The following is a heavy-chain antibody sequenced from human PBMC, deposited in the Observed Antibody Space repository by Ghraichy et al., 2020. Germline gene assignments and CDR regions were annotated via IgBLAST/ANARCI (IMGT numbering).Heavy chain of an antibody. D-gene: IGHD3-22*01. CDR1: GGSISSYY. CDR2: IYYSGST. Sequence: SETLSLTCTVSGGSISSYYWSWIRQPPGKGLEWIGYIYYSGSTNYNPSLKSRVTISVDTSKNQFSLKLSSVTAADTAVYYCARTPQGGYSNYYYYGMDVWGQGTTVTVSS. CDR3: ARTPQGGYSNYYYYGMDV. J-gene: IGHJ6*02. V-gene: IGHV4-59*01.